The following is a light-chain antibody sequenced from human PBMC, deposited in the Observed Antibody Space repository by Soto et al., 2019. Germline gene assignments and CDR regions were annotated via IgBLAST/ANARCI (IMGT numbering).Light chain of an antibody. CDR3: QQRSNWPVT. CDR1: QSVTSS. Sequence: EIVMTQSPATLSVSLGERATLSCRASQSVTSSLAWYQQKPGQPPRLLMYGVYTRAPGTPARFSGSGSGTEFTLTISSLEPEDFAVYYCQQRSNWPVTFGQGTRLEI. V-gene: IGKV3-11*01. J-gene: IGKJ5*01. CDR2: GVY.